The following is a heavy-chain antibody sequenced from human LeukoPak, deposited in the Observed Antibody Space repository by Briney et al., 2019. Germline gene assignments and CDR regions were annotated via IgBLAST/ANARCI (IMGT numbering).Heavy chain of an antibody. D-gene: IGHD6-13*01. CDR3: AAVSSSWSFDY. J-gene: IGHJ4*02. Sequence: ASVKVSCRASGYTFTSYYMHWVRQAPGQGLEWMGIINPSGGSTSYAQKFQGRVTMTRDTSTSTVYMELSSLRSEDTAVYYCAAVSSSWSFDYWGQGTLVTVSS. CDR1: GYTFTSYY. CDR2: INPSGGST. V-gene: IGHV1-46*01.